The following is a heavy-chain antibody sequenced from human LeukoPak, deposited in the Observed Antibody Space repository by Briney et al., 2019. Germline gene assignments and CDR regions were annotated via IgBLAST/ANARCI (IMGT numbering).Heavy chain of an antibody. CDR1: VFTFRSSA. V-gene: IGHV3-23*01. CDR3: ARDIQLST. J-gene: IGHJ3*01. D-gene: IGHD5-24*01. Sequence: GGSLRLSCAASVFTFRSSAMSWVRQAPGKGLEWVSLISHTGGNAYYADSVRGRFTVSRDNSKNTLYLQMNSLRAGDTAIGYCARDIQLSTWGLGTMVTVSS. CDR2: ISHTGGNA.